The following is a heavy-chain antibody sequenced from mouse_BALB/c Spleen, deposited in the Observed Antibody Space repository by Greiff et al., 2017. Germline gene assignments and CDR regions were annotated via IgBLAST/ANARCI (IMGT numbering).Heavy chain of an antibody. J-gene: IGHJ3*01. CDR1: GFTFSSYA. CDR3: ARGDPIYYGNLFAY. D-gene: IGHD2-1*01. Sequence: EVKLMESGGGLVKPGGSLKLSCAASGFTFSSYAMSWVRQTPEKRLEWVASISSGGSTYYPDSVKGRFTISRDNARNILYLQMSSLRSEDTAMYYCARGDPIYYGNLFAYWGQGTLVTVSA. CDR2: ISSGGST. V-gene: IGHV5-6-5*01.